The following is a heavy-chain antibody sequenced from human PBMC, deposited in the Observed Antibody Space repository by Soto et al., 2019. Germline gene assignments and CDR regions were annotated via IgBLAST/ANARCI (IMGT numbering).Heavy chain of an antibody. CDR1: GFTLTSYA. J-gene: IGHJ3*02. Sequence: ASLDVYFKASGFTLTSYAMHWVRQAPGQRLEWMGWINAGNGNTKYSQKFQGRVTITRDTSASTAYMELSSLRSEDTAVYYCARDRIFGVVISDAFDIWGQGTMVTVSS. CDR3: ARDRIFGVVISDAFDI. CDR2: INAGNGNT. D-gene: IGHD3-3*01. V-gene: IGHV1-3*01.